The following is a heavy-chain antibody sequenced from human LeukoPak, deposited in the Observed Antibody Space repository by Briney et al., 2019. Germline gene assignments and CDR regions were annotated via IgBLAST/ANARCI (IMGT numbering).Heavy chain of an antibody. CDR2: IWPDGSNK. CDR3: ARDYCRTTSCLES. J-gene: IGHJ4*02. D-gene: IGHD2-2*01. CDR1: GFTFNSYG. V-gene: IGHV3-33*01. Sequence: PGGSLRLSCAASGFTFNSYGMFWVRQAPGKGLEWVAFIWPDGSNKLYGDSVKGRFTISRDNPKNTVYLQMNSLRAEDTAVYYCARDYCRTTSCLESWGQGTLVTVSS.